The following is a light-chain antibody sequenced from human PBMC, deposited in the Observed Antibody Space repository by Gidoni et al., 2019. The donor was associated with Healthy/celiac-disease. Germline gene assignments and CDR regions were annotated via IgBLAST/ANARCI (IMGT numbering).Light chain of an antibody. J-gene: IGLJ2*01. CDR1: SSDVGGYNY. CDR3: CSYAGSYTFVV. Sequence: QSALTQPRSVSGSPGQSVTISCTGTSSDVGGYNYVSWYKQHPGTAPKLMIYDVSKRPSGVPDRFSGSKSGNTASLTISGLQAEDEADYYCCSYAGSYTFVVFGGGTKLTVL. CDR2: DVS. V-gene: IGLV2-11*01.